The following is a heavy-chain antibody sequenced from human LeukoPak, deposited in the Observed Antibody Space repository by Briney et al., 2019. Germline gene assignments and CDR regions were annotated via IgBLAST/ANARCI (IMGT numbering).Heavy chain of an antibody. CDR1: GGSFNNYA. CDR3: AKWVVPAARHGNY. CDR2: IIPIFGIA. Sequence: SVKVSCKASGGSFNNYAISWVRQAPGQGLEWMGRIIPIFGIANSAQKFQGRVTITADKSTNTAYMELSSLRSEDTAVYYCAKWVVPAARHGNYWGQGTLVTVSS. D-gene: IGHD2-2*01. V-gene: IGHV1-69*04. J-gene: IGHJ4*02.